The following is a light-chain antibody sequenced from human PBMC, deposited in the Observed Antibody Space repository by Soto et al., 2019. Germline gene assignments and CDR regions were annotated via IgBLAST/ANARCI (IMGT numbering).Light chain of an antibody. J-gene: IGKJ1*01. Sequence: DIVMTQSPLSLPVTPGEPASISCRSSQSLLHSNGYSFLDWYLQKPGQSPQLLIYLGSNRASGVPDRFSGSGSGTDFTLKISRVEAEDAGVYYCMQALQTPRTFGLGTKVEIK. V-gene: IGKV2-28*01. CDR1: QSLLHSNGYSF. CDR3: MQALQTPRT. CDR2: LGS.